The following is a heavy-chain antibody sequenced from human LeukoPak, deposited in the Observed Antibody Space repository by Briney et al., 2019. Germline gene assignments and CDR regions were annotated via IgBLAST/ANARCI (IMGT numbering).Heavy chain of an antibody. CDR1: GGSFSGYY. D-gene: IGHD3-22*01. J-gene: IGHJ4*02. CDR2: INHSGST. CDR3: ARHPGRFDSSGYYSEV. V-gene: IGHV4-34*01. Sequence: QPSETLSLTCAVYGGSFSGYYWSWIRQPPGKGLEWIGEINHSGSTNYNPSLKSRVTISVDTSKNQFSLKLSSVTAADTAVYYCARHPGRFDSSGYYSEVWGQGTLVTVSS.